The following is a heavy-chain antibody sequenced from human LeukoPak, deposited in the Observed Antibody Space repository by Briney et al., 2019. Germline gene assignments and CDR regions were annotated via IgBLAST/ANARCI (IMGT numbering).Heavy chain of an antibody. CDR2: INPYNGNR. V-gene: IGHV1-18*01. J-gene: IGHJ4*02. CDR3: ARFQASAYRGFDY. CDR1: GGTFSSYA. Sequence: GAPVKVSCKASGGTFSSYAISWVRQAPGQGLEWMGWINPYNGNRYYAKKFQDRFNMSTDTSTSTVYMDLRTLTSDDTAIYYCARFQASAYRGFDYWGQGTLITVSS. D-gene: IGHD2-21*01.